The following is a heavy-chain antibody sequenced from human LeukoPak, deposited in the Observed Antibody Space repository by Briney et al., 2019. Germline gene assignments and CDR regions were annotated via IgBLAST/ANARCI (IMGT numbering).Heavy chain of an antibody. D-gene: IGHD5-18*01. Sequence: PGGSLRLSCAASGFTFSRYWMHWVRQVPGKGLVWVSRINSVGSSTSYAESVKGRFTISRDNSKNTLYLQMNSLRAEDTAVYYCAKAVSMVTVYDYYYGMDVWGQGTLVTVSS. V-gene: IGHV3-74*01. CDR3: AKAVSMVTVYDYYYGMDV. CDR2: INSVGSST. J-gene: IGHJ6*02. CDR1: GFTFSRYW.